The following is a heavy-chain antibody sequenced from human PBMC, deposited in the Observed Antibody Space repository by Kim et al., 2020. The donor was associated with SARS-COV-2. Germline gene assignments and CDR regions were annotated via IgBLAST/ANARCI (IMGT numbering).Heavy chain of an antibody. V-gene: IGHV3-11*06. D-gene: IGHD6-13*01. Sequence: KGRFTISRDNAKNSLYLQMNSLRAEDTAVYYCARDRGIAAAGRRGYGMDVWGQGTTVTVSS. CDR3: ARDRGIAAAGRRGYGMDV. J-gene: IGHJ6*02.